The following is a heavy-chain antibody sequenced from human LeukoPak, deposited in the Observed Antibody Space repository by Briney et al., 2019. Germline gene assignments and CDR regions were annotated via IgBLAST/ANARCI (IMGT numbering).Heavy chain of an antibody. CDR1: GFTFSSYS. CDR3: ARHGIVGATRGHFDY. Sequence: GGSLRLSCAASGFTFSSYSMNGVRQAPGKGLEWVSSISSSSSYIYYADSVKGRFTISRDNAKNSLYLQMNSLRAEDTAVYYCARHGIVGATRGHFDYWGQGTLVTVSS. V-gene: IGHV3-21*01. CDR2: ISSSSSYI. J-gene: IGHJ4*02. D-gene: IGHD1-26*01.